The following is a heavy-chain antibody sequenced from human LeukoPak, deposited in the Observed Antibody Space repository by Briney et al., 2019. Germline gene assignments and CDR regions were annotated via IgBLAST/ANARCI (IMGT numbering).Heavy chain of an antibody. Sequence: GGSLRLSCAASGFAFSVSWMHWVRQAPGKGLVWVSVIKSDEGTAYADSVKGRFTISRDNAKNTVYLQMNSLRDEDTAVYYCAKDYFGSLEYWGQGILVTVSS. V-gene: IGHV3-74*03. CDR3: AKDYFGSLEY. CDR1: GFAFSVSW. CDR2: IKSDEGT. J-gene: IGHJ4*02. D-gene: IGHD2/OR15-2a*01.